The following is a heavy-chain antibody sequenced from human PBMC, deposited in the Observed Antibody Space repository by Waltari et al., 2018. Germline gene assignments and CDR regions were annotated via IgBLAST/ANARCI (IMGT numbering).Heavy chain of an antibody. V-gene: IGHV4-39*07. CDR1: GGSITTITSF. CDR3: ARGLGAIY. Sequence: QLQMQESGPGLVRPSETLSLTCAVSGGSITTITSFWGWIRQPPGKGLEWIASFSYNGNTYYNPSLKSRVTISGDTSKNQFSLVLTSVTAADTAVYYCARGLGAIYWGHGTLVTVSS. D-gene: IGHD2-21*01. CDR2: FSYNGNT. J-gene: IGHJ4*01.